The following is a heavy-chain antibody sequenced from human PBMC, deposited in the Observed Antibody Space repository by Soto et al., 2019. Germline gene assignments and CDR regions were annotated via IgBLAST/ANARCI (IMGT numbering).Heavy chain of an antibody. D-gene: IGHD3-10*01. Sequence: ASVKVSCTATGYTFTNNYIHWVRQAPGQGLEWMAIINPGGSTATYAQKFQGRVTMTRDTSTSTVYMELSSLRFEDTAVYYCARDGGAMVRGVLVALLIDYWG. CDR3: ARDGGAMVRGVLVALLIDY. V-gene: IGHV1-46*01. CDR1: GYTFTNNY. J-gene: IGHJ4*01. CDR2: INPGGSTA.